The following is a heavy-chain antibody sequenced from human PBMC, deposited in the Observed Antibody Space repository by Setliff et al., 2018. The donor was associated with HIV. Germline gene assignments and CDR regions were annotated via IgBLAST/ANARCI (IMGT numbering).Heavy chain of an antibody. CDR1: GYTFTSYG. Sequence: GASVKVSCKAAGYTFTSYGIIWVRQAPGQGLEWMGWISAYNGNTNYEQKLQGRVIMTTDTSTSTVYMEMRSLRSDDTAVYYCARDTGMRDAAFDIWGQGTRVTVSS. CDR3: ARDTGMRDAAFDI. CDR2: ISAYNGNT. J-gene: IGHJ3*02. D-gene: IGHD4-17*01. V-gene: IGHV1-18*01.